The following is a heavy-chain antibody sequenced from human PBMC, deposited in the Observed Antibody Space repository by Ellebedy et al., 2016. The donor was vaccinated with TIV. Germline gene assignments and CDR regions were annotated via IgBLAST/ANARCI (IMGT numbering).Heavy chain of an antibody. CDR1: GGSISSYY. V-gene: IGHV4-4*07. CDR3: ARGVGGNAPLDY. J-gene: IGHJ4*02. Sequence: GSLRLXXTVSGGSISSYYLNWIRQPAGKGLEWIGRIYTSGNTNDNPSLKSRVTMSVDTSKNQFSLKLNSVTAADTAVYYCARGVGGNAPLDYWGQGTLVTVSS. D-gene: IGHD4-23*01. CDR2: IYTSGNT.